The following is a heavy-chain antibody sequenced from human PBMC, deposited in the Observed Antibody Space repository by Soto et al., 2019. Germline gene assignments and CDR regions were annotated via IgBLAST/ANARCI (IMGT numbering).Heavy chain of an antibody. Sequence: QVQLQESGPGLVKPSETLSLTCTVSGGSISSYYWSWIRQPPGKGLEWIGYIYYSGSTNYNPSLKSRVTISVDTSKNQFSLKLSSVTAADTAVYYCARASYSAVRIDYWGQGTLVTVSS. J-gene: IGHJ4*02. CDR1: GGSISSYY. CDR3: ARASYSAVRIDY. CDR2: IYYSGST. D-gene: IGHD2-21*01. V-gene: IGHV4-59*01.